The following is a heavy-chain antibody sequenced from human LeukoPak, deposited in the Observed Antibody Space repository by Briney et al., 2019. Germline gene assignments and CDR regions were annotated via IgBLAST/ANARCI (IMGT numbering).Heavy chain of an antibody. CDR2: VFDSGGT. CDR3: ARGYSSSWNYFDY. Sequence: PSETLSLTCTVSGGSISIYWWSWIRQPPGKELEWIGYVFDSGGTNYNPSLKSRITISVDTSKKQFSLKLSSVTAADTAVYYCARGYSSSWNYFDYWGQGTLVTVSS. V-gene: IGHV4-59*01. J-gene: IGHJ4*02. CDR1: GGSISIYW. D-gene: IGHD6-13*01.